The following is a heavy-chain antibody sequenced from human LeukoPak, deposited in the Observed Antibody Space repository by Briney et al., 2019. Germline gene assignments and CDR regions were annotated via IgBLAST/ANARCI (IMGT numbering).Heavy chain of an antibody. CDR3: ARAPDFWSGYYTGRAFDI. D-gene: IGHD3-3*01. CDR2: INPNSGGT. J-gene: IGHJ3*02. Sequence: ASVKVSCKASEYTFTGYYMHWVRQAPGQGLEWMGWINPNSGGTNYAQKFQGRVTMTRDTSISTAYMELSRLRSDDTAVYYCARAPDFWSGYYTGRAFDIWGQGTMVTVSS. V-gene: IGHV1-2*02. CDR1: EYTFTGYY.